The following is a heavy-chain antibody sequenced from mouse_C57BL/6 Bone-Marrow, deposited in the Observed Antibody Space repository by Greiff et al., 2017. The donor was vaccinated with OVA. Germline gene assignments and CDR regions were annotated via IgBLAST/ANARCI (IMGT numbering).Heavy chain of an antibody. Sequence: QVQLQQSGAELVRPGTSVKLSCKASGYAFTNYLIEWVKQRPGQGLEWIGVINPGSGGTNYNEKFKGKATLTADKSSSTAYMQLSSLTSEDSAVYFCAREDYYYGRGFAYWGQGTLVTVSA. D-gene: IGHD1-1*01. CDR3: AREDYYYGRGFAY. V-gene: IGHV1-54*01. CDR1: GYAFTNYL. J-gene: IGHJ3*01. CDR2: INPGSGGT.